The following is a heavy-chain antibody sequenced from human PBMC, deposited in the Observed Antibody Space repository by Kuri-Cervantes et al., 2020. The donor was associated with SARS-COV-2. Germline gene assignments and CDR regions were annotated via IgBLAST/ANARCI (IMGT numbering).Heavy chain of an antibody. Sequence: GESLKISCAASGFTVSSNYMSWVRQAPGKGLEWVSVIYSGGSTYYADSVKGRFTISRDNAKNSLYLQMNSLRAEDTAVYYCARAPQWVAGDDAFDIWGQGTMVTVSS. J-gene: IGHJ3*02. CDR3: ARAPQWVAGDDAFDI. CDR1: GFTVSSNY. V-gene: IGHV3-53*01. CDR2: IYSGGST. D-gene: IGHD6-19*01.